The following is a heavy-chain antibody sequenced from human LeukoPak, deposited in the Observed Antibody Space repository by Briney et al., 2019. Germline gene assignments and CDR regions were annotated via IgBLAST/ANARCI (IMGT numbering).Heavy chain of an antibody. J-gene: IGHJ4*02. V-gene: IGHV3-74*01. CDR1: GFTFSNYW. CDR3: ARGALKAYYCDY. Sequence: QSGGSLRLSCAASGFTFSNYWMHWARHVPGKGLVWVSRINFDGSTTNYADSVQGRFTISRDNAKNTVYLQLNSLSAEDTAVYYCARGALKAYYCDYWGQGTPVTVSS. CDR2: INFDGSTT.